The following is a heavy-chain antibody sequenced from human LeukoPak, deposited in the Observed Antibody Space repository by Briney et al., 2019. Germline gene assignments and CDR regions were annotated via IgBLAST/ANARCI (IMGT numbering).Heavy chain of an antibody. J-gene: IGHJ4*02. D-gene: IGHD3-10*01. Sequence: WVRQPPGKGLEWIGSIYYSGSTYYNPSLKSRVTISVDTSKNQFSLKLSSVTAADTAVYYCARGGSGSYYLLFGYWGQGTLVTVSS. V-gene: IGHV4-39*01. CDR3: ARGGSGSYYLLFGY. CDR2: IYYSGST.